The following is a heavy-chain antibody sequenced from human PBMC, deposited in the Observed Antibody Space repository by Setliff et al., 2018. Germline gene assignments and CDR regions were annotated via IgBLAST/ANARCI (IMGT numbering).Heavy chain of an antibody. Sequence: GGSLRLSCVASGFNLHVYTMEWVRQAPGKGLDWVSSISSNSNYIYTADSLKGRLTVSRDNAKNSLYPQLDSLTADDTAVYYCAREGRSSGWYSGDYFYVYMDVWGRGTTVTVSS. CDR1: GFNLHVYT. CDR3: AREGRSSGWYSGDYFYVYMDV. D-gene: IGHD6-19*01. CDR2: ISSNSNYI. V-gene: IGHV3-21*01. J-gene: IGHJ6*03.